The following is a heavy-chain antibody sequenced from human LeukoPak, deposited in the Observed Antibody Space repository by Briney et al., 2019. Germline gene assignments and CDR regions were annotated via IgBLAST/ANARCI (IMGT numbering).Heavy chain of an antibody. CDR1: GYTFTSYG. J-gene: IGHJ5*02. CDR3: ARDWDYGGKSGYNWFDP. V-gene: IGHV1-18*01. D-gene: IGHD4-23*01. Sequence: SVKVSCKASGYTFTSYGISWVRQAPGQGLEWMGWISAYNGSTNHAQKFQGRVTMTTDTSTTTAYMELRSLRSDDTAVYYCARDWDYGGKSGYNWFDPWGQGTLVTVSS. CDR2: ISAYNGST.